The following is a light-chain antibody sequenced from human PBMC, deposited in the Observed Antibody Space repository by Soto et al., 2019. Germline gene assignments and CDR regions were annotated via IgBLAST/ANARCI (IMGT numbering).Light chain of an antibody. V-gene: IGKV3-11*01. CDR3: HQRQYGPPIT. Sequence: ELVFTQSPGFLPLSPGERATLSCRAMQCVSSSYLAWYQQKPGQAPRLLIYGASIRAAGIPARFSGSRSGTDFTLTIISLEPEDYAAYYCHQRQYGPPITFGQGTRLEIK. CDR2: GAS. CDR1: QCVSSSY. J-gene: IGKJ5*01.